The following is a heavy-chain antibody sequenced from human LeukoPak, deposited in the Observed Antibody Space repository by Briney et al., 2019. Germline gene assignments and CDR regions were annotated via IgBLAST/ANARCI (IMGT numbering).Heavy chain of an antibody. Sequence: SQTLSLTCTLSGRSISSGGYCWRWIRQHRGKGLEWIVYIYYSGSTYYNPSIKSRVTISVDSSKNQCSLKQSSAAAEDAGVYYGVSTEEYGDYVLGYWGQGTLVTVSS. CDR1: GRSISSGGYC. D-gene: IGHD4-17*01. CDR2: IYYSGST. J-gene: IGHJ4*02. V-gene: IGHV4-31*03. CDR3: VSTEEYGDYVLGY.